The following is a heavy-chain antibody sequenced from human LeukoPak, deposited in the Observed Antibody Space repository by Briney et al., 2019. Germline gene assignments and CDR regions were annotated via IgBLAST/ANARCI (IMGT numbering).Heavy chain of an antibody. J-gene: IGHJ3*02. CDR1: GYTLTELS. CDR2: FDPEDGET. D-gene: IGHD2-2*01. Sequence: ASVKVSCKVSGYTLTELSMHWVRQAPGKGLEWMGGFDPEDGETIYAQKFQGRVTMTEDTSTDTAYMELSSLRSEDTAVYYCATVPLPAASPRDAFDIWGQGTMVTVSS. V-gene: IGHV1-24*01. CDR3: ATVPLPAASPRDAFDI.